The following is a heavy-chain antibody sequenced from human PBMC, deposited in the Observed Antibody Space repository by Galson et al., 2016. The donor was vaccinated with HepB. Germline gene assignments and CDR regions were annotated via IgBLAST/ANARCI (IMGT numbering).Heavy chain of an antibody. CDR2: INHSGRT. V-gene: IGHV4-34*01. CDR1: GGSFNEYY. Sequence: ETLSLTCAVYGGSFNEYYWDWIRQSPGKGLEWIGQINHSGRTSHNPSLQSRVTISVDTSKKQFSLRLSSVTAADTAVYFCARGFPPAGSIAANFDYYYGMDVWGKGTAGTVSS. J-gene: IGHJ6*04. D-gene: IGHD6-6*01. CDR3: ARGFPPAGSIAANFDYYYGMDV.